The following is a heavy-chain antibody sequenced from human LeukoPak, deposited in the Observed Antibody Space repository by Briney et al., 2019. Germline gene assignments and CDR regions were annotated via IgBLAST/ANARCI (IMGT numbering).Heavy chain of an antibody. D-gene: IGHD4-23*01. CDR2: IIPIFGTA. Sequence: SVKVSCKAPGGTFSSYAISWLRQAPGQGLEWMGGIIPIFGTANYAQKFQGRVTITADESTSTAYMELSSLRSEDTAVYYCARVGSGGNSVWGQGTLVTVSS. V-gene: IGHV1-69*13. CDR3: ARVGSGGNSV. CDR1: GGTFSSYA. J-gene: IGHJ4*02.